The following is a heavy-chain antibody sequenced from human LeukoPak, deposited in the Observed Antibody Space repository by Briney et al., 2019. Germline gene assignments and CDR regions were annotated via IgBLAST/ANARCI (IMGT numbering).Heavy chain of an antibody. V-gene: IGHV4-34*01. CDR2: INHSGST. Sequence: NSSQTLSLTCAVYGGSFSGYYWSWIRQPPGKGLEWIGEINHSGSTNYDPSLKSRVTISVDTSKNQFSLKLSSVTAADTAVYYCARGAYFWSGYPLDYWGQGTLVTVSS. J-gene: IGHJ4*02. CDR1: GGSFSGYY. CDR3: ARGAYFWSGYPLDY. D-gene: IGHD3-3*01.